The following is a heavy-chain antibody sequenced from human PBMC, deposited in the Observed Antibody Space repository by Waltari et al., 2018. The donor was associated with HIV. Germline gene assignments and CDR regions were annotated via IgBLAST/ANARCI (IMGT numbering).Heavy chain of an antibody. CDR2: IYYSGNT. J-gene: IGHJ5*02. CDR3: ARTHDFDRSGYSFDP. CDR1: VSSITSTNFY. V-gene: IGHV4-39*07. Sequence: QLHESGPGLVKPSETLSLTCPVSVSSITSTNFYWGWVRQPPGKGLEFIGTIYYSGNTYYNASLKPRVTMSVDRSKNQFFLHLRSVSAADTAIYFCARTHDFDRSGYSFDPWGQGILVRVSA. D-gene: IGHD3-22*01.